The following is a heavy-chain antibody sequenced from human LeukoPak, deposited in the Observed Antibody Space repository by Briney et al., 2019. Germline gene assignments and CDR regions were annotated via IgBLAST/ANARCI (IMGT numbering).Heavy chain of an antibody. CDR2: ISAYNGNT. D-gene: IGHD2-15*01. V-gene: IGHV1-18*01. Sequence: GASVKVSCKASGYTFTSYGISWVRQAPGQGLEWMGWISAYNGNTNYAQKLQGRVTMTTDTSTSTAYMELRSLRSDDTAVYYCARDRYCSGGSCTRWYYYYMDVWGKGTTVTVS. CDR1: GYTFTSYG. J-gene: IGHJ6*03. CDR3: ARDRYCSGGSCTRWYYYYMDV.